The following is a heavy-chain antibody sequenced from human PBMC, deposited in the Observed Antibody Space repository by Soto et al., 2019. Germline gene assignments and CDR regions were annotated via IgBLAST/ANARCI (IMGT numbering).Heavy chain of an antibody. V-gene: IGHV4-59*01. CDR2: ISYSGNT. Sequence: SETLSLTCTVSGGSISTYYWNWIRQPPGKGLEWIGYISYSGNTNYNPSLKSRVTISGDTSKNQFSLKVTSVTAADSAVYYCAKASDDSGYFPFDYWGEGTLVTVTS. CDR3: AKASDDSGYFPFDY. J-gene: IGHJ4*02. D-gene: IGHD3-22*01. CDR1: GGSISTYY.